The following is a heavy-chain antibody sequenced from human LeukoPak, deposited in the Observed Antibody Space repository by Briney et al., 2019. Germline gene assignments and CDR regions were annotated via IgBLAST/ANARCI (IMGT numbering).Heavy chain of an antibody. V-gene: IGHV3-7*01. J-gene: IGHJ4*02. CDR3: ARGKNCAS. CDR1: GFTFNNYW. CDR2: IKEDGVEK. Sequence: GGSLRLSCAASGFTFNNYWMTWVRQAPGKGLEWVANIKEDGVEKYYVDSVKGRFTISRDNAKNSLYLQMNSLRDEDTAVYYCARGKNCASWGQGTLVIVSS.